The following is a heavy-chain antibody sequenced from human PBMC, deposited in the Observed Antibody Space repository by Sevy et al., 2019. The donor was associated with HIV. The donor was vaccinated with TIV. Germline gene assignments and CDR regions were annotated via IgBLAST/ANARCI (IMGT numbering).Heavy chain of an antibody. CDR2: IIPIFGTA. CDR3: ARVRVITMIVVATFDTFDI. CDR1: GGTFSRYA. V-gene: IGHV1-69*06. J-gene: IGHJ3*02. Sequence: ASVKVSCKASGGTFSRYAISWVRQAPGQGLEWMGGIIPIFGTANYAQKFQGRVTITADKSTSTAYMELSSLRSEDTAVYYCARVRVITMIVVATFDTFDIWGQGTMVTVSS. D-gene: IGHD3-22*01.